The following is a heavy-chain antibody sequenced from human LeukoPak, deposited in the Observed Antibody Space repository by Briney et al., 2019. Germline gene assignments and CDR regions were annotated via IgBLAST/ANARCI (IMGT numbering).Heavy chain of an antibody. J-gene: IGHJ5*02. CDR2: ISGSGGST. D-gene: IGHD4-17*01. CDR1: GFTFSSYA. Sequence: PGRSLRLSCAASGFTFSSYAMSWVRQAPGKGLEWVSAISGSGGSTYYADSVKGRFTISRDNSKNTLYRQMNSLRAEDTAVYYCAKDLGTVTSSDPWGQGTLVTVSS. CDR3: AKDLGTVTSSDP. V-gene: IGHV3-23*01.